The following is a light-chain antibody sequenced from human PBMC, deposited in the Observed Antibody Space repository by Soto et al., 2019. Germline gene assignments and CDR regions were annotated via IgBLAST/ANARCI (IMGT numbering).Light chain of an antibody. CDR1: SSDVGGYNY. Sequence: QSALTQPPSASGSPGQSVTISCTGTSSDVGGYNYVSWYQQHPGKAPKRIIYEVSKWPSGIPDRFSGSKSGNTASLTVSGLQAEDEADYYCNAYAGSNNWVFGGGTKLTVL. J-gene: IGLJ3*02. V-gene: IGLV2-8*01. CDR3: NAYAGSNNWV. CDR2: EVS.